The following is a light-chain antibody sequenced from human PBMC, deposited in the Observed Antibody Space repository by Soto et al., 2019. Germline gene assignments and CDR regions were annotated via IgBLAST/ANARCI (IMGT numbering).Light chain of an antibody. J-gene: IGKJ2*01. CDR3: QQYGSSPYT. CDR1: QSVSSSY. V-gene: IGKV3-20*01. Sequence: EIVLTQSPGTLSLSPGERATLSCRASQSVSSSYLAWYQQKPGQTPWLHIYGASSSDTSIPDRFSGSGSGTDFTLTISRLEPEDFAVYYCQQYGSSPYTFGQGTQLEIK. CDR2: GAS.